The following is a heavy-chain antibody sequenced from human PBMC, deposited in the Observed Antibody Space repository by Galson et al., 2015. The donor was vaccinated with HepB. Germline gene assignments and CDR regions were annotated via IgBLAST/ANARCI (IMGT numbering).Heavy chain of an antibody. CDR1: GFSLSTSGVG. Sequence: PALVKPTQTLALTCTFSGFSLSTSGVGVGWIRQPPGKALEWLALIYWDDDKRYSPSLKSRLTITKDTSKNQVVLTMTNMDPVDTATYYCALESGGSGSYYMGDAFDIWGQGTMVTVSS. CDR3: ALESGGSGSYYMGDAFDI. V-gene: IGHV2-5*02. D-gene: IGHD3-10*01. CDR2: IYWDDDK. J-gene: IGHJ3*02.